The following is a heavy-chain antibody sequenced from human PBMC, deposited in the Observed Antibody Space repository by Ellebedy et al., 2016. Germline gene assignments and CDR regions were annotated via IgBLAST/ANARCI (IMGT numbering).Heavy chain of an antibody. CDR1: GGSISSYY. CDR2: IYYSGST. Sequence: SETLSLXXTVSGGSISSYYWSWIRQPPGKGLEWIGYIYYSGSTNYNPSLKSRVTISVDTSKNQFSLKLSSVTAADTAVYYCARFDKDEDYFDYWGQGTLVTVSS. J-gene: IGHJ4*02. CDR3: ARFDKDEDYFDY. D-gene: IGHD2-15*01. V-gene: IGHV4-59*08.